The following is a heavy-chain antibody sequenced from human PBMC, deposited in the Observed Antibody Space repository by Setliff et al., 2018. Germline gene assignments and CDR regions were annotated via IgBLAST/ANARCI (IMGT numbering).Heavy chain of an antibody. J-gene: IGHJ3*02. CDR1: GDSISNDTYY. D-gene: IGHD1-7*01. V-gene: IGHV4-61*02. CDR3: ARDPYNWNYGDAFDI. Sequence: SETLSLTCTVSGDSISNDTYYWSWIRQPAGKGLEWIGRVYTSGSTNYNPSLNSRVTISLDTSKNQFSLKLSSVTAADTAVYYCARDPYNWNYGDAFDIWGQGTMVTVSS. CDR2: VYTSGST.